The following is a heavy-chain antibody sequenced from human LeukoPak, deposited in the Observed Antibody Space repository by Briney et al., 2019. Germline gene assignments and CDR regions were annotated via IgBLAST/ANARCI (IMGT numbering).Heavy chain of an antibody. CDR3: ARDAGYYYDSSGPRDGAFDI. Sequence: ASVKVSCKASGYTFTGYYMHWVRQAPGQGLEWMGWINPNSGGTNYAQKFQGRVTMTRDTSISTAYMELSRLRSDDTAVYYCARDAGYYYDSSGPRDGAFDIWDQGAMVTVSS. J-gene: IGHJ3*02. V-gene: IGHV1-2*02. D-gene: IGHD3-22*01. CDR1: GYTFTGYY. CDR2: INPNSGGT.